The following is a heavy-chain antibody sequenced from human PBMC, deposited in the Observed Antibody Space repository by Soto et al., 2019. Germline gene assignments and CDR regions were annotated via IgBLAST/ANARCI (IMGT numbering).Heavy chain of an antibody. V-gene: IGHV3-72*01. CDR3: ARVPRGSYYFDY. CDR2: TRNKAEGYTT. D-gene: IGHD5-12*01. CDR1: GFTFSDHY. Sequence: EVQLVESGGGLVQPGGSLRLSCAASGFTFSDHYMDWVRQAPGKGLEWVGRTRNKAEGYTTEYAASVRGRVTISRDDSKNSLYLQMNSLKTEDTAAYYCARVPRGSYYFDYWGQGTLVTVSS. J-gene: IGHJ4*02.